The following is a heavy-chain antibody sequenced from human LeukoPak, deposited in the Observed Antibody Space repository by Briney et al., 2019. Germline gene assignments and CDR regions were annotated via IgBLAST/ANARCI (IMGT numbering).Heavy chain of an antibody. V-gene: IGHV6-1*01. D-gene: IGHD7-27*01. CDR3: SRELAWGPADY. J-gene: IGHJ4*02. CDR1: GDSVSSNSAA. CDR2: TYYRSGWYN. Sequence: SQTLSLTCAISGDSVSSNSAAWGWIRQSPSRGLEWLGRTYYRSGWYNDYALSVKSRITINPDTSKNQVSLKLNSVTPEDTAVYYCSRELAWGPADYGGQGTLVTVSS.